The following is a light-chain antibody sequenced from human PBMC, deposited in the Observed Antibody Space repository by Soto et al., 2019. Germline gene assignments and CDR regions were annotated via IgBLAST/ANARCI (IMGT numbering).Light chain of an antibody. J-gene: IGKJ1*01. CDR1: QSVSSY. V-gene: IGKV3-11*01. CDR2: DAS. Sequence: IVLTQSPATLSLSPGERATLSCRASQSVSSYLSWYQQKPGQAPRLLIYDASNRATGIPARFSGSGSGTDFTLTISSLQPDDFATYYCQQYNSYPWTFGQGTKV. CDR3: QQYNSYPWT.